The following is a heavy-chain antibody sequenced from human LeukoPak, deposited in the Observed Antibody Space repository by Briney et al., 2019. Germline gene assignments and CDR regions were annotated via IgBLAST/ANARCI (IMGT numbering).Heavy chain of an antibody. CDR3: ARHSSSLGTDAFDI. CDR1: GGSISSSSYY. D-gene: IGHD6-6*01. J-gene: IGHJ3*02. CDR2: IYYSGST. V-gene: IGHV4-39*07. Sequence: SETLSLTCTVSGGSISSSSYYWGWIRQPPGKGLEWIGSIYYSGSTYYNPSLKSRVTISVDTSKNQFSLKLSSVTAADTAVYYCARHSSSLGTDAFDIWGQGTMVTASS.